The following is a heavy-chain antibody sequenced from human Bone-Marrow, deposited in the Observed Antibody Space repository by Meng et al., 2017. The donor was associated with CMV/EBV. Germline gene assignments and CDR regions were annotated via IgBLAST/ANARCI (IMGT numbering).Heavy chain of an antibody. J-gene: IGHJ4*02. Sequence: GSLRLSCAVYSGSFSGHYWTWIRQPPGKGLEWIAEINNSGNTNYNPSLKSRVTISVDTSKNQFPLKVRSVTAADTAVYYCARRSRYGSGWYVDYWGQGTLVTVSS. CDR2: INNSGNT. CDR3: ARRSRYGSGWYVDY. CDR1: SGSFSGHY. D-gene: IGHD6-19*01. V-gene: IGHV4-34*01.